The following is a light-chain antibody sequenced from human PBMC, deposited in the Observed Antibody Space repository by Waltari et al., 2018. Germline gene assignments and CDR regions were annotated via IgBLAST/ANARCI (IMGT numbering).Light chain of an antibody. V-gene: IGKV1-5*03. Sequence: DFHMTQSPATLSASVGDGVTITCRASQTSVSWLAWYQQEPGKAPKLLVYEASHVESGAPSRFSGRVFRTEFTLTINSLQPDDCATYYCQHYYSFSRTFDQGTKVDIK. J-gene: IGKJ1*01. CDR3: QHYYSFSRT. CDR2: EAS. CDR1: QTSVSW.